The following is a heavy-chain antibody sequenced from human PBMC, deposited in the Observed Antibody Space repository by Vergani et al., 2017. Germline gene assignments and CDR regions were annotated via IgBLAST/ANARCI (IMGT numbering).Heavy chain of an antibody. CDR3: ARAKLGYCSSTSCYRGWFDP. J-gene: IGHJ5*02. V-gene: IGHV4-59*01. CDR1: GGSISSYY. CDR2: IYYSGST. D-gene: IGHD2-2*02. Sequence: QVQLQESGPGLVKPSETLSLTCTVSGGSISSYYWSWIRQPPGKGLEWIGYIYYSGSTNYNPSLKSRVTISVDTSKNQFSLKLSSVTAADTAVYYCARAKLGYCSSTSCYRGWFDPWGQGTLVTVSS.